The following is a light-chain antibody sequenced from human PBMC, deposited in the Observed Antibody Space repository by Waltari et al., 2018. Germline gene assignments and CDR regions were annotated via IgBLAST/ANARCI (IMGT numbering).Light chain of an antibody. CDR2: AYV. J-gene: IGLJ3*02. CDR1: SSNIGAGFD. Sequence: QSVLTPPPSVSGAPGQSITISSAGTSSNIGAGFDVHWYQQLPGAAPKLLVYAYVNRPSGVPDRFYGSKSGTSASLAINGLQTEDEAVYYCQSYDSSLSAVFGGGTKVTVL. CDR3: QSYDSSLSAV. V-gene: IGLV1-40*01.